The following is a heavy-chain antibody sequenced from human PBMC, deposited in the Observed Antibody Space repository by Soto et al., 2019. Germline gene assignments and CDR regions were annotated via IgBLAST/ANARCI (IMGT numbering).Heavy chain of an antibody. CDR2: INPSGCST. Sequence: QVQLVQSGAEVKKPGSSVKVSCKASGYTLTSYYMHWLRQATGQRLEWMGIINPSGCSTSYAQKFQGRVTMTREKSTSTVYIELSSLRSEDTAVYYCARGCPVLRFLEWSRDWFDPWGQGTLVTVSS. CDR1: GYTLTSYY. V-gene: IGHV1-46*01. D-gene: IGHD3-3*01. J-gene: IGHJ5*02. CDR3: ARGCPVLRFLEWSRDWFDP.